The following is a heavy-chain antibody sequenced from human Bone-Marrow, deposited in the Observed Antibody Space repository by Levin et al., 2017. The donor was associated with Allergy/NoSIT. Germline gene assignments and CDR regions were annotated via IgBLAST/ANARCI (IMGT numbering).Heavy chain of an antibody. CDR3: ASPGRGYSKSPLYYYYGMDG. V-gene: IGHV4-4*02. Sequence: PSETLSLTCAVSGGSISSSNWWSWVRQPPGKGLEWIGEIYHSGSTNYNPSLKSRVTISVDKSKNQFSLKLSSVTAADTAVYYCASPGRGYSKSPLYYYYGMDGWGQGTTVTVSS. CDR1: GGSISSSNW. D-gene: IGHD4-11*01. CDR2: IYHSGST. J-gene: IGHJ6*02.